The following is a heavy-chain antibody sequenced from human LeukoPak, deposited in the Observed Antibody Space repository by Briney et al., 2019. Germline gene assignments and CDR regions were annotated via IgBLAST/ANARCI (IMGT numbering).Heavy chain of an antibody. CDR1: GFIFSSYS. J-gene: IGHJ6*02. V-gene: IGHV3-23*01. D-gene: IGHD6-13*01. CDR2: ITGSGGST. CDR3: AKAASSSWPSYYYGMDV. Sequence: GGSLRLSCAASGFIFSSYSMSWVRQAPGKGLEWVSVITGSGGSTYYADSVKGRFTISKDNSKNTVYLQMSSLRVDDTAVYYCAKAASSSWPSYYYGMDVWGQGTTVTVSS.